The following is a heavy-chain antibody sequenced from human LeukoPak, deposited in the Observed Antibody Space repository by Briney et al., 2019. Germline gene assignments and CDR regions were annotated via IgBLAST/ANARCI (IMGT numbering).Heavy chain of an antibody. CDR1: GYTLTDYY. J-gene: IGHJ6*02. D-gene: IGHD3-9*01. Sequence: ASVKVSCKASGYTLTDYYMHWVRQAPGQGLEWMGRINPNSGGTNYAQKFQGRVTMTRDTSISTVYMELSRLRSDDTAVYYCARDCPLLRYFDWLPTYYYYGMDIWGQGTTVTVSS. CDR2: INPNSGGT. V-gene: IGHV1-2*06. CDR3: ARDCPLLRYFDWLPTYYYYGMDI.